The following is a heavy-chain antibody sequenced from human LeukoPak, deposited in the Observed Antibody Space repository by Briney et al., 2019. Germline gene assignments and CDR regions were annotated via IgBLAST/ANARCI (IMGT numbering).Heavy chain of an antibody. D-gene: IGHD3-22*01. J-gene: IGHJ4*02. Sequence: SGGSLRLSCAASGFRFDTSWMDWVRQAPGKGLEWVSAISGSGGSTYYADSVKGRFTISRDNSKNTLYLQMSSLRAEDTAVYYCAKEEGYYDSSGPQTNYWGQGTLVTVSS. V-gene: IGHV3-23*01. CDR1: GFRFDTSW. CDR3: AKEEGYYDSSGPQTNY. CDR2: ISGSGGST.